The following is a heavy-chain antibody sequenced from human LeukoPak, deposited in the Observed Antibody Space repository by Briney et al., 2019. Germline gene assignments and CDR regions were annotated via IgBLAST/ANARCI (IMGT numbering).Heavy chain of an antibody. J-gene: IGHJ5*01. V-gene: IGHV3-48*02. Sequence: GGSLSLSCVASGFTFSSHGMNWVRPTPGKGLAWISYIGSGSRVIHYTDSVRGRFTISRDDVRNSLYLQMNSLRDDDTAVYYCARAPPRGTDNWFDSWGQGTLVTVSS. D-gene: IGHD3-16*01. CDR3: ARAPPRGTDNWFDS. CDR1: GFTFSSHG. CDR2: IGSGSRVI.